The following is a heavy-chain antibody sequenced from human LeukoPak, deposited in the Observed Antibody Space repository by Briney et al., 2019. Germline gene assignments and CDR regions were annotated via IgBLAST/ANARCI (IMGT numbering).Heavy chain of an antibody. J-gene: IGHJ4*02. CDR2: INPSGGST. CDR3: ARGRSGWYYFDY. Sequence: GASVKVSCKASGYTFTSYYMHWVRQAPGQGLEWMGIINPSGGSTIYAQKFQGRATMTRDTSTSTVYMELSSLRSEDTAVYYCARGRSGWYYFDYWGQGTLVTVSS. D-gene: IGHD6-19*01. V-gene: IGHV1-46*01. CDR1: GYTFTSYY.